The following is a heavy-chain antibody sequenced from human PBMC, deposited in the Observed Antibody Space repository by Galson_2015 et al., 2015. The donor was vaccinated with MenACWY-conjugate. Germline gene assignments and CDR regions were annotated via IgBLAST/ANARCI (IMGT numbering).Heavy chain of an antibody. Sequence: SCKASGYSFTDYYLHWVRQAPGQGPEWMGRINPRRGGTAYLQKLQGRVSVTKDTSTNTVYMDLTTLTYDDTAMYYCARDSSGGNYWGSFDMWGHGTMVTVSS. V-gene: IGHV1-2*06. D-gene: IGHD2-15*01. CDR3: ARDSSGGNYWGSFDM. CDR1: GYSFTDYY. J-gene: IGHJ3*02. CDR2: INPRRGGT.